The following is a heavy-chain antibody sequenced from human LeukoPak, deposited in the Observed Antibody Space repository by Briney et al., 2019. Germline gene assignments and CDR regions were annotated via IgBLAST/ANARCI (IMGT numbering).Heavy chain of an antibody. J-gene: IGHJ5*01. CDR3: ARGVLAAADTYNWFDP. D-gene: IGHD6-13*01. Sequence: ASVKVSCKASGHTFTSYDINWVRQATGQGLEWMGWMNPNSGNTAYAQKFQGRVTMTRVTSISTAYMELSSLTSEDTAVYYCARGVLAAADTYNWFDPWGQGTLVTVSS. CDR1: GHTFTSYD. CDR2: MNPNSGNT. V-gene: IGHV1-8*01.